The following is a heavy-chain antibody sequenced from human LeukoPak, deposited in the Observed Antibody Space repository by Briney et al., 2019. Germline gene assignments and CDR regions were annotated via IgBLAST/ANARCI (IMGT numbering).Heavy chain of an antibody. V-gene: IGHV4-59*01. J-gene: IGHJ4*02. CDR1: GGSISSYY. CDR2: IYYSGST. Sequence: PSEILSLTCTVSGGSISSYYWSWIRQPPGKGLEWIGYIYYSGSTNYNPSLKSRVTISVDASKNQFSLKLSSVTAADTAVYYCARFGGYSYGSAADYWGQGTLVTVSS. D-gene: IGHD5-18*01. CDR3: ARFGGYSYGSAADY.